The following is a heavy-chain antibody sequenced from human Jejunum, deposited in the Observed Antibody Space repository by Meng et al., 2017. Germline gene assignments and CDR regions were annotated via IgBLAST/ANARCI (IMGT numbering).Heavy chain of an antibody. CDR2: VDSSGSTI. CDR1: GFTFTDYY. D-gene: IGHD6-19*01. V-gene: IGHV3-11*04. CDR3: ARGSGYSSGWSSNYGLDV. J-gene: IGHJ6*02. Sequence: LSLTCAASGFTFTDYYMSWIRQAPGKGLEWVSYVDSSGSTIYYADSMEGRFTISRDNAKDSVFLQMNSLRADDTAVYYYARGSGYSSGWSSNYGLDVWGRGTTVTVSS.